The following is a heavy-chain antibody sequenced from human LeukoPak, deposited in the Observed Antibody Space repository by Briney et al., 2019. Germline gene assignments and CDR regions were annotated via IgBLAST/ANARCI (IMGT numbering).Heavy chain of an antibody. CDR3: AKAPVTTCRGAYCYPFDY. D-gene: IGHD2-21*01. CDR2: ISGSGGST. CDR1: GFTFSSYG. J-gene: IGHJ4*02. Sequence: GGTLRLSCAASGFTFSSYGMSWVRQAPGKGLEWVSAISGSGGSTYYADSVKGRFTISRDNSQNALYLQMNSLRPEDAAVYYCAKAPVTTCRGAYCYPFDYWGQGTLVTVSS. V-gene: IGHV3-23*01.